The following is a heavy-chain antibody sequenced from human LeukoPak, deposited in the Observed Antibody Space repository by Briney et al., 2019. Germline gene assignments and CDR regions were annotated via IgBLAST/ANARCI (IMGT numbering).Heavy chain of an antibody. CDR1: GHTFTGYY. V-gene: IGHV1-2*02. Sequence: GASVKVSCKASGHTFTGYYMHWVRQAPGQGLEWMGWINPNSGGTNYAQKFQGRVTMTRDTSISTAYMELSRLRSDDTAVYYCARGSVFRWFGELLFPFDYWGQGTLVTVSS. CDR3: ARGSVFRWFGELLFPFDY. D-gene: IGHD3-10*01. J-gene: IGHJ4*02. CDR2: INPNSGGT.